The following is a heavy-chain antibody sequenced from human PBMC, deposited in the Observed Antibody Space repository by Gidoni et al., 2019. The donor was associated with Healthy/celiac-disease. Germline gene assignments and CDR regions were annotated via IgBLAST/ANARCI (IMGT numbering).Heavy chain of an antibody. CDR1: GFTFSSYS. Sequence: EVQLVESGGGLVKPGGSLRLSCAASGFTFSSYSMNWVRQAPGKGLEWVSSISSSSSYIYYADSVKGRFTISRDNAKNSLYLQMNSLRAEDTAVYYCARDLLDYYYGMDVWGQGTTVTVSS. CDR3: ARDLLDYYYGMDV. CDR2: ISSSSSYI. D-gene: IGHD2-15*01. J-gene: IGHJ6*01. V-gene: IGHV3-21*01.